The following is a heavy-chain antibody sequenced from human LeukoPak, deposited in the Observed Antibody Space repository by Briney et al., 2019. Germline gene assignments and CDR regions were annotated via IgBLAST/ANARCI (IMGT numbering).Heavy chain of an antibody. Sequence: PGGSLRHSCAASEFTVSSNYMSWARQAPGKGLEWVSVIYGGGNTYYADSVKGRFTISRDSSKNTLYLQMNSLRAEDTAMYYCARLHDSGWSYFDSWGQGTLVTVSS. CDR3: ARLHDSGWSYFDS. CDR2: IYGGGNT. D-gene: IGHD6-19*01. CDR1: EFTVSSNY. V-gene: IGHV3-66*01. J-gene: IGHJ4*02.